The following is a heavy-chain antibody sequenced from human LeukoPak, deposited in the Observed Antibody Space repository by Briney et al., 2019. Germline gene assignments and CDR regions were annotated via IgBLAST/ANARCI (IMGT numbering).Heavy chain of an antibody. D-gene: IGHD5-12*01. CDR1: GFTLSSYS. V-gene: IGHV3-21*04. J-gene: IGHJ4*02. Sequence: PGGSLRLSCVASGFTLSSYSMNWVRQAPGKGLEWVSSIRSISSYTYYGDSVKGRFTLSTDTATNSAYLQMNRLRAEDTAVNYRAREGGAYSGYDGSYFDYWGQGNLVTVSS. CDR3: AREGGAYSGYDGSYFDY. CDR2: IRSISSYT.